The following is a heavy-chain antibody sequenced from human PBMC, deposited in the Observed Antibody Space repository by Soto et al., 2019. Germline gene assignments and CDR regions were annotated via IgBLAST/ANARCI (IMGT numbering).Heavy chain of an antibody. CDR1: GDSVSSNSAA. Sequence: PSQTLSLTCAISGDSVSSNSAAWNWIRQSPSRGLEWLGRTYYRSKWYNDYAVSVKSRITINPDTSKNQFSLQLNSVTPEDTAVYYCAGSTTVVTPGGYYYGMDVWGQGTTVTGSS. V-gene: IGHV6-1*01. J-gene: IGHJ6*02. D-gene: IGHD4-17*01. CDR3: AGSTTVVTPGGYYYGMDV. CDR2: TYYRSKWYN.